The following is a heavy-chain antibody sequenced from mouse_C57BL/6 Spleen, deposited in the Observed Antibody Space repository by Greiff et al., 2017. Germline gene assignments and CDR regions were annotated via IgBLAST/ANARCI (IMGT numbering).Heavy chain of an antibody. Sequence: EVQLVESGGGLVQPKGSLKLSCAASGFSFNTYAMNWVRQAPGKGLEWVARIRSKSNNYATYYADSVKDRFTISRDDSESMLYLQMINLKTEGTAMYYCVRDGSSLYYFDYWGQGTTLTVSS. CDR3: VRDGSSLYYFDY. CDR1: GFSFNTYA. J-gene: IGHJ2*01. D-gene: IGHD1-1*01. V-gene: IGHV10-1*01. CDR2: IRSKSNNYAT.